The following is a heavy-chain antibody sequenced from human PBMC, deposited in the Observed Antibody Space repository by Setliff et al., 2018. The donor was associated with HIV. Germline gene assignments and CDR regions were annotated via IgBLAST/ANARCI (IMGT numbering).Heavy chain of an antibody. D-gene: IGHD3-9*01. CDR1: GYTFTAYY. Sequence: SVKVSCKASGYTFTAYYIHWVRQAPGQGLEWMGRINPIFGKATYAQKFQDRITIIADESTTTAYMEVRSLRSDDTAVYYCARTLDHDILTGPGAHWGQGTLVTVSS. CDR2: INPIFGKA. J-gene: IGHJ4*02. CDR3: ARTLDHDILTGPGAH. V-gene: IGHV1-69*13.